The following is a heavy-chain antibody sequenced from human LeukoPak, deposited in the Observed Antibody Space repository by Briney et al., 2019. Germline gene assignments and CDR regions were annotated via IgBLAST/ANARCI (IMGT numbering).Heavy chain of an antibody. Sequence: SETLSLTCTASGGSISSGGYYWSWIRQHPGKGLEWIGYIYYSGSTYYNPSLKSRVTISVDTSKNQFSLKLSSVTAADTAVYYCATHGGKWFGEQPNAFDIWGQGTMVTVSS. J-gene: IGHJ3*02. CDR3: ATHGGKWFGEQPNAFDI. V-gene: IGHV4-31*03. CDR1: GGSISSGGYY. CDR2: IYYSGST. D-gene: IGHD3-10*01.